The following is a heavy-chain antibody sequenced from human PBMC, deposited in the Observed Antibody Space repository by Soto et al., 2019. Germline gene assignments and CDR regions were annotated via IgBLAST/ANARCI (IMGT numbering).Heavy chain of an antibody. J-gene: IGHJ4*02. V-gene: IGHV1-58*01. Sequence: GASVKVSCKASGFTLSNSAVQWVRQARGQRLEWMGWIVVGSGSTKYAQKFQERVSIIRDMSTNIVYMELRSLRSDDTVVYYCARDRFYGSGRTARPDYWGQGTLVTVSS. CDR3: ARDRFYGSGRTARPDY. CDR2: IVVGSGST. CDR1: GFTLSNSA. D-gene: IGHD3-10*01.